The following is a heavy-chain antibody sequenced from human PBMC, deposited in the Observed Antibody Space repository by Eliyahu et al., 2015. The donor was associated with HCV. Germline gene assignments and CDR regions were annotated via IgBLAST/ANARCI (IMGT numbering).Heavy chain of an antibody. CDR2: INHSGKT. CDR1: GGSFSDYF. V-gene: IGHV4-34*01. D-gene: IGHD6-13*01. CDR3: ARVFGAAAGDY. J-gene: IGHJ4*02. Sequence: QVQLQQWGAGLLKPSETLSLTCXVYGGSFSDYFWXXIRQSPGKGLEWIGEINHSGKTNYNPSLKSRATISVDTSKNWFSLRMTFVTAADTAVYYCARVFGAAAGDYWGQGTRVTVSS.